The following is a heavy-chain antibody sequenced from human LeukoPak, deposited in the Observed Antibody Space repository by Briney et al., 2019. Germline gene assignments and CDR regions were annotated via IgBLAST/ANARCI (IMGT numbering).Heavy chain of an antibody. V-gene: IGHV3-30*04. CDR2: ISYDGSNK. Sequence: GRSLRLSCAASGFTFSSYAMHWVRQAPGKGLEWVAVISYDGSNKHYADSVKGRFTISRDNSKNTLYLQMNSLRAEDTAVYYCARDLLMVRGVIMGGMGPFDIWGQGTMVTVSS. D-gene: IGHD3-10*01. CDR3: ARDLLMVRGVIMGGMGPFDI. J-gene: IGHJ3*02. CDR1: GFTFSSYA.